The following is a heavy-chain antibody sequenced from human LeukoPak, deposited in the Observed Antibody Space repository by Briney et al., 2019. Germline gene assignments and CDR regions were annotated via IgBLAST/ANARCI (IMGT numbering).Heavy chain of an antibody. J-gene: IGHJ4*02. V-gene: IGHV3-23*01. CDR3: AKDGPPYYYDSSGYYYYFDY. CDR2: VSGSGGST. Sequence: EPGGSLRLSCAASGFTFSSYAMSWVRQAPGKGLECVSTVSGSGGSTYYADSVKGRFTISRDNSKNTLYLQMNSLRAEDTAVYYCAKDGPPYYYDSSGYYYYFDYWGQGTLVTVSS. D-gene: IGHD3-22*01. CDR1: GFTFSSYA.